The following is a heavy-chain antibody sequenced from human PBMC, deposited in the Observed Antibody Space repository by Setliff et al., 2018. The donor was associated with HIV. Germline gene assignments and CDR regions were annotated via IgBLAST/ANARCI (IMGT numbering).Heavy chain of an antibody. J-gene: IGHJ4*02. CDR2: IYYTGST. CDR3: ARTPSRGGFDY. V-gene: IGHV4-61*05. CDR1: GDSISSGSYF. Sequence: PSETLSLTCSVSGDSISSGSYFWGWIRQTPGKGLEWIGNIYYTGSTNYNPSLKSRVTISLDTSKDQFSLNVNSVTAADPAVYYCARTPSRGGFDYWGQGTLVTVSS. D-gene: IGHD3-16*01.